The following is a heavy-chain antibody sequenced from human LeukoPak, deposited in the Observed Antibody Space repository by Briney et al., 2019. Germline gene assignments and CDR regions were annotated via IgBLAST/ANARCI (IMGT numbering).Heavy chain of an antibody. Sequence: GESLKISCKGSGYSFPSYWIGWVRQMPGKGLEWMGIIYPGDSDTRYSPSFQGQVTISADKSITTAYLQWSSLKASDTAMYDCARQRVAGRGCFDPWGQGTLVTVSS. CDR3: ARQRVAGRGCFDP. D-gene: IGHD6-19*01. V-gene: IGHV5-51*01. CDR2: IYPGDSDT. J-gene: IGHJ5*02. CDR1: GYSFPSYW.